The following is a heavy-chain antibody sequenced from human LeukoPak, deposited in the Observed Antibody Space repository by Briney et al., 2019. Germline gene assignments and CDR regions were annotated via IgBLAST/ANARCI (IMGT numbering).Heavy chain of an antibody. CDR3: ASQSGYSSGWTAWGAFDI. V-gene: IGHV4-59*01. Sequence: SETLSLTCTVSDGSISSYYWSWIRQPPGKGLEWIGYIYYSGSTNYNPSLESRVTISVDTSKNQFSLKLSSVTAADTAVYYCASQSGYSSGWTAWGAFDIWGQGTMVTVSS. J-gene: IGHJ3*02. D-gene: IGHD6-19*01. CDR2: IYYSGST. CDR1: DGSISSYY.